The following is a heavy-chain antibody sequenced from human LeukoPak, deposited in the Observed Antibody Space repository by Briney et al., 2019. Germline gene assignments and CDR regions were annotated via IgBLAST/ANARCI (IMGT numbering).Heavy chain of an antibody. CDR1: GGTFSSYA. CDR3: ARGYYDSSGYYYSYFDY. D-gene: IGHD3-22*01. V-gene: IGHV1-69*04. CDR2: IIPILGIA. J-gene: IGHJ4*02. Sequence: PEASVKVSCKASGGTFSSYAISWVRQAPGQGREWMGRIIPILGIANYAQKFQGRVTITADKSTSTAYMELSSLRSEDTAVYYCARGYYDSSGYYYSYFDYWGQGTLVTVSS.